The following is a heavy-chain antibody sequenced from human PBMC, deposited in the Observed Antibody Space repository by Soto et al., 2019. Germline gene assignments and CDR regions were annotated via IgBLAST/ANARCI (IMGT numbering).Heavy chain of an antibody. J-gene: IGHJ4*02. CDR3: ARGPAYINGWRTFDL. Sequence: VLLQESGPRLPRPSETLSLTCTVSDDSFRGAEYYWSWIRQPLGKGPEWIGYTYYNGDTKYNPALRSRVTMSEDTSKNQFSLRLSSVTAADTAVYFCARGPAYINGWRTFDLWGRGILVTVSS. V-gene: IGHV4-61*08. CDR2: TYYNGDT. CDR1: DDSFRGAEYY. D-gene: IGHD6-19*01.